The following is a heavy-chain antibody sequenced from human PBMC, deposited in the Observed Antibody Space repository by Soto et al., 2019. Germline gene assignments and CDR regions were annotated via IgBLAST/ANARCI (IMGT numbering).Heavy chain of an antibody. CDR2: ISTSGGNR. Sequence: EVRLLESGGGLVQPGGSLRLSCAASGFIYTNYAMTWVRQTPGKGLEWVSTISTSGGNRYYADSVKGRFTISRDNSENTVYLQMNSLRVDDTALYYCAKERAARGIDYWGPGTLVTVSS. V-gene: IGHV3-23*01. J-gene: IGHJ4*02. D-gene: IGHD6-6*01. CDR3: AKERAARGIDY. CDR1: GFIYTNYA.